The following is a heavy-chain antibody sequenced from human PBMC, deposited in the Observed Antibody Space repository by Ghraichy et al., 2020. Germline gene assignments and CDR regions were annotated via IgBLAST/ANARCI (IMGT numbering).Heavy chain of an antibody. V-gene: IGHV3-23*01. CDR3: AKDPSYYYYDTNFDS. J-gene: IGHJ4*01. CDR2: IRGSGDDT. Sequence: GGSLRLSCAASGFTFSSYAMSWVRQASGKGLEWVSSIRGSGDDTYYADSVKGRFTISRDNSKNTLYLQMNSLRAEDTAVYFCAKDPSYYYYDTNFDSWGQEPWSPSPQ. D-gene: IGHD3-22*01. CDR1: GFTFSSYA.